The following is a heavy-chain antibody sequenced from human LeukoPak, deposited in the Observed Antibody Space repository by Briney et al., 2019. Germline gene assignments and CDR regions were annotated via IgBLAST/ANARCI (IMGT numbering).Heavy chain of an antibody. CDR2: IYHSGST. D-gene: IGHD2-2*01. CDR3: ARGIVVVPAAFDY. V-gene: IGHV4-30-2*01. J-gene: IGHJ4*02. CDR1: GGSISSGGYY. Sequence: PSQTLSLTCTVSGGSISSGGYYWRWIRQPPGKGLEWIGYIYHSGSTYYNPSLKSRVTISVDRSKNQFSLKLSSVTAADTAVYYCARGIVVVPAAFDYWGQGTLVTVSS.